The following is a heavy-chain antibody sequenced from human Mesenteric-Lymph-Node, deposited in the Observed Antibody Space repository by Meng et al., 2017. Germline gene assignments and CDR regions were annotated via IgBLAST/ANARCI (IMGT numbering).Heavy chain of an antibody. CDR1: GFTFSSYW. V-gene: IGHV3-7*01. J-gene: IGHJ3*02. CDR2: IKQDGSEK. D-gene: IGHD6-19*01. CDR3: ARGHSSGWYGGAFDI. Sequence: GESLKISCAASGFTFSSYWMSWVRQAPGKGLEWVANIKQDGSEKYYVDSVKGRFTISRDNSKNTLYLQMNSLRAEDTAVYYCARGHSSGWYGGAFDIWGQGTMVTVSS.